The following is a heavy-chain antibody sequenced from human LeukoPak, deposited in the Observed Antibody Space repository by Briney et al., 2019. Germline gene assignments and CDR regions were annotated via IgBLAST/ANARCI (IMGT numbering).Heavy chain of an antibody. Sequence: PGGSLRLSCAASGFTFSSYEMNWVRQAPGKGLEWVSYISSSGSTIYYADSVKGRFTISRDNAKDSLYLQMNSLRAEDTAVYYCASNRIWFGELLRAFDIWGQGTMVTVSS. CDR2: ISSSGSTI. D-gene: IGHD3-10*01. CDR1: GFTFSSYE. V-gene: IGHV3-48*03. J-gene: IGHJ3*02. CDR3: ASNRIWFGELLRAFDI.